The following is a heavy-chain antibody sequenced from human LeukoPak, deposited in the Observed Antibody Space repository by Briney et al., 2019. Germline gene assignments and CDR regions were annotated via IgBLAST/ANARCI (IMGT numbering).Heavy chain of an antibody. CDR3: TTDSLLWFGTIYY. Sequence: GGSLGLSCAASGFTLSNAWMSWVRQAPGKGLEWVGRIKSKTDGGTTDYAAPVKGRFTISRDDSKNTLYLQMNSLKTEDTAVYYCTTDSLLWFGTIYYWGQGTLVTVSS. CDR2: IKSKTDGGTT. CDR1: GFTLSNAW. V-gene: IGHV3-15*01. D-gene: IGHD3-10*01. J-gene: IGHJ4*02.